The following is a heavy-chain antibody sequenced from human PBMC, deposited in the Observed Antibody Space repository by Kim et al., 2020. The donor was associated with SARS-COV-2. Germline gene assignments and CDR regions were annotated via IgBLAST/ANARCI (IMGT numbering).Heavy chain of an antibody. J-gene: IGHJ6*01. CDR3: TRSGVNYGWDV. CDR2: INHDGSQR. Sequence: GGSLRLSCAASGFSFRSHWMSWVRQAPGKGLEWVANINHDGSQRYFVDSAKARFTISRDNARDSLDLVMNSLGVEDTVLYYCTRSGVNYGWDVWGQGTTVTVSS. CDR1: GFSFRSHW. V-gene: IGHV3-7*01. D-gene: IGHD3-10*01.